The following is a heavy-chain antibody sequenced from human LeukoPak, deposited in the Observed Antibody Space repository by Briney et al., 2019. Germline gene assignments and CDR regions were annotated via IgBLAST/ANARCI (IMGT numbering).Heavy chain of an antibody. V-gene: IGHV3-64D*06. CDR3: VKDRNIVVVVAATLLLDY. CDR2: ISSNGGST. CDR1: GYTFSIYA. D-gene: IGHD2-15*01. Sequence: GGSLRLSCSASGYTFSIYAMYWVRQAPGKGLEYVSAISSNGGSTYYADSVKGRFTIYRDNSKNTLYLQMSSLRADDTAVYYCVKDRNIVVVVAATLLLDYWGQGTRVTVSS. J-gene: IGHJ4*02.